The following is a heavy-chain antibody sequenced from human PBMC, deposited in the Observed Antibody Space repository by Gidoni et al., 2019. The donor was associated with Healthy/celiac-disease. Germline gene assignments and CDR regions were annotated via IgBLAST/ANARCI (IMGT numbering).Heavy chain of an antibody. J-gene: IGHJ6*02. CDR1: GGSVSSGSYY. Sequence: QVQLQESGPGLVKPSETLSLTCPVSGGSVSSGSYYWSWIRQPPGKGLEWIGYIYYSGSTNYNPSLKSRVTISVDTSKNQFSLKLSSVTAADTAVYYCARVVVVAAAHYYYYGMDVWGQGTTVTVSS. D-gene: IGHD2-15*01. CDR2: IYYSGST. CDR3: ARVVVVAAAHYYYYGMDV. V-gene: IGHV4-61*01.